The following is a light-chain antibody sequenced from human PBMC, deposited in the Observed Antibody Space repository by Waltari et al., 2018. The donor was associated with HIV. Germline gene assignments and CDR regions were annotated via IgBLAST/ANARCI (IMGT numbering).Light chain of an antibody. CDR2: DNI. CDR3: QSYDTRLSAWV. CDR1: SSNIASGSD. J-gene: IGLJ3*02. V-gene: IGLV1-40*01. Sequence: QSVLTQPPSVSGAPGQRVTISCTGGSSNIASGSDVHWYQQLPGTAPKLLIHDNINRPSGVPDRFSGSRTGTSASLDITGLQAEDEADYYCQSYDTRLSAWVFGGGTKLTVL.